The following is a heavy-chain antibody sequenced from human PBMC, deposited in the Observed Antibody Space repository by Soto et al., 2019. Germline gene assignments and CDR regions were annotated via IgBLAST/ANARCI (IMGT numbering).Heavy chain of an antibody. J-gene: IGHJ5*02. CDR2: ISGSGGST. CDR3: AKPTWVVGATTVGS. V-gene: IGHV3-23*01. D-gene: IGHD1-26*01. CDR1: GFTFSSYA. Sequence: PGGSLRLSCAASGFTFSSYAMSWVRQAPGKGLEWVSAISGSGGSTYYADSVKGRFTISRDNSKNTLYLQMNSRRAEDTAVYYCAKPTWVVGATTVGSWGQGTLVTVSS.